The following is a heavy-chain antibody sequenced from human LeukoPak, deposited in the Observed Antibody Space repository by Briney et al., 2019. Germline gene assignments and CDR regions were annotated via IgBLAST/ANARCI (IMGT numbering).Heavy chain of an antibody. CDR2: IYPGDSDT. J-gene: IGHJ3*02. Sequence: GESLKISCQGSGYIFTSYWIGWVRQMPGKGLEWMGIIYPGDSDTTYSPSFQGQVTISADKSISTAYLQWSSLKASDTAMYYCARPRAAAPYGAFDIWGQGTMVTVSS. V-gene: IGHV5-51*01. CDR3: ARPRAAAPYGAFDI. CDR1: GYIFTSYW. D-gene: IGHD6-13*01.